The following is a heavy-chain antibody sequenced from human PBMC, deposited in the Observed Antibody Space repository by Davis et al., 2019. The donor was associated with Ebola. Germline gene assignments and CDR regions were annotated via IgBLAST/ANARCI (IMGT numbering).Heavy chain of an antibody. D-gene: IGHD4-17*01. CDR3: ARVRSYYGDSDY. CDR1: GFTFSSYA. CDR2: ISGSGGST. J-gene: IGHJ4*02. Sequence: PGGSLRLSCAASGFTFSSYAMSWVRQAPGKGLEWVSAISGSGGSTYYADSVKGRFTISRDNSKNTLYLQMNSLRDEDTAVYYCARVRSYYGDSDYWGQGTLVTVSS. V-gene: IGHV3-23*01.